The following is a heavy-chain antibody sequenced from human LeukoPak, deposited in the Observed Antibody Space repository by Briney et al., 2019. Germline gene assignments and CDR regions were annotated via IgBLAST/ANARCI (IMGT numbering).Heavy chain of an antibody. J-gene: IGHJ3*02. D-gene: IGHD5/OR15-5a*01. CDR1: GGSISSGDYY. Sequence: PSETLSLTCTVSGGSISSGDYYWSWIRQPPGKGLEWIGSIYYSGSTYYNPSLKSRVTISVDTSKNQFSLKLSSVTAADTAVYYCARRNPRSVGDAFDIWGQGTMVTVSS. CDR3: ARRNPRSVGDAFDI. V-gene: IGHV4-39*01. CDR2: IYYSGST.